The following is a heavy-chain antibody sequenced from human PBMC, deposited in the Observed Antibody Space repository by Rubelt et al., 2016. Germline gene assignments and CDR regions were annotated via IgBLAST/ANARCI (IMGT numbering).Heavy chain of an antibody. Sequence: QITLKESGPTLVKPTQTLTLTCTFSGFSLTTRGLGVGWIRQPPGTALEWLALVYWDGDKRYSPFMKSRITIPKDTSRNQMVLTMANIDPVDTATDYRARLDCAARRVADYWGQGTLVTVSS. J-gene: IGHJ4*02. CDR2: VYWDGDK. V-gene: IGHV2-5*02. CDR3: ARLDCAARRVADY. D-gene: IGHD2-8*02. CDR1: GFSLTTRGLG.